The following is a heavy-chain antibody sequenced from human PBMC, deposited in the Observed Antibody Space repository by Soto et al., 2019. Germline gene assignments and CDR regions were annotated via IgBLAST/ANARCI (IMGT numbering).Heavy chain of an antibody. CDR3: ARVLRGWFDP. V-gene: IGHV4-4*02. CDR2: ISHSGTT. Sequence: PSETLSLTCAVSCGSITSANWWTWVRQPPGGGLEWIGEISHSGTTNYKASLKSRVTMSVDKTKNDVSLKLTSVTAADTAVYYCARVLRGWFDPWGQGTPVTVS. CDR1: CGSITSANW. J-gene: IGHJ5*02.